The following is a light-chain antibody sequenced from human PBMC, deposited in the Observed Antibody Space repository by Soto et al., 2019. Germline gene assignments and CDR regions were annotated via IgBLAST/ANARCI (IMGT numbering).Light chain of an antibody. CDR1: SSDIGGYDF. CDR3: TSYAISSTHVV. Sequence: QSALTQPASVSGSPGQSITLSCTGTSSDIGGYDFVSWYQRYPGKAPKLIIYDVNNRPSGVSNRFSGSKSGNTASLTISGLQAEDEADYYCTSYAISSTHVVFGGGTKLTVL. V-gene: IGLV2-14*01. J-gene: IGLJ2*01. CDR2: DVN.